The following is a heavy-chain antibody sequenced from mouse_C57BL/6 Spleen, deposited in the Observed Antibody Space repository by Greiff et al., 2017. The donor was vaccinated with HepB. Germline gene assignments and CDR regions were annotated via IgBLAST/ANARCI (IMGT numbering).Heavy chain of an antibody. J-gene: IGHJ1*03. D-gene: IGHD1-1*01. V-gene: IGHV5-4*03. Sequence: EVKVEESGGGLVKPGGSLKLSCAASGFTFSSYAMSWVRQTPEKRLEWVATISDGGSYTYYPDNVKGRFTISRDNAKNNLYLQMSHLKSEDTAMYYCARGITTGGYFDVWGTGTTVTVSS. CDR3: ARGITTGGYFDV. CDR2: ISDGGSYT. CDR1: GFTFSSYA.